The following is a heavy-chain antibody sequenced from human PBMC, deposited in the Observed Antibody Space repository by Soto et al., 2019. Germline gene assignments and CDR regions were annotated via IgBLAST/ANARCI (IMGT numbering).Heavy chain of an antibody. CDR2: MNPNSGNT. CDR1: GYTFTSYD. V-gene: IGHV1-8*01. CDR3: ARRLGVRGVYYMDV. D-gene: IGHD3-10*01. J-gene: IGHJ6*03. Sequence: QVQLVQSGAEVKKPGASVKVSCKASGYTFTSYDINWVRQATGQGLEWMGWMNPNSGNTGYAQKFQGRVTMTRSTSISTAYMELSSLRSEDTAVYYCARRLGVRGVYYMDVWGKGTTVTVSS.